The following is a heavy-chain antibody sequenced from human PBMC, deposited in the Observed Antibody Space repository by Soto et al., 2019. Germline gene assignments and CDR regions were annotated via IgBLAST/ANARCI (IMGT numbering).Heavy chain of an antibody. J-gene: IGHJ5*02. CDR2: ISAYNGNT. CDR1: GYTFTSYG. Sequence: ASVKVSCKASGYTFTSYGISWVRQAPGQGLEWMGWISAYNGNTNYAQKLQGRVTMTTDTSTSTAYMELRSLRSDDTAVYYCARGVRGVPPSRSWFDPWGQGTLVTVSS. V-gene: IGHV1-18*01. CDR3: ARGVRGVPPSRSWFDP. D-gene: IGHD3-10*01.